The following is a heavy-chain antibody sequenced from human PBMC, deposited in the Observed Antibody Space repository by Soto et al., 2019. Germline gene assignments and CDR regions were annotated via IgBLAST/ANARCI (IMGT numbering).Heavy chain of an antibody. CDR2: ISHEGNT. J-gene: IGHJ1*01. CDR1: GFTFSACI. Sequence: QVQLVESGGDVVQPGRSLRLSCAASGFTFSACIFHWIRQTPDKGLEWVGLISHEGNTHYADSVKDRFTISRDNSKNELSLAMNSLRLEDTALYYCAREDESSGYAGTFHHWGQGTLVTVSP. D-gene: IGHD3-22*01. V-gene: IGHV3-30-3*01. CDR3: AREDESSGYAGTFHH.